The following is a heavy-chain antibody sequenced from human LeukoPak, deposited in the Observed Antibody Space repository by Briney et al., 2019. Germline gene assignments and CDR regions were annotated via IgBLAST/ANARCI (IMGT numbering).Heavy chain of an antibody. J-gene: IGHJ4*02. V-gene: IGHV4-34*01. D-gene: IGHD4-17*01. CDR2: INHSGST. Sequence: SETLSLTCAVYGGSFSGYYWSWIRQPPGKGLEWIGEINHSGSTNYNPSLKSRVTISVDTSKNQFSLKLSSVTAADTAVYYCAGFPIKSRPLRRSFFDYWGQGTLVTVSS. CDR3: AGFPIKSRPLRRSFFDY. CDR1: GGSFSGYY.